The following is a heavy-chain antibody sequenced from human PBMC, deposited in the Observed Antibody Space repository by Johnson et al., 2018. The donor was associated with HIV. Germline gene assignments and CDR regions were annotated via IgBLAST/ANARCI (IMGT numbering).Heavy chain of an antibody. V-gene: IGHV3-20*04. D-gene: IGHD2-15*01. J-gene: IGHJ3*02. Sequence: MQLVESGGGLVQPGGSLRLSCAASGFTFSSYAMHWVRQAPGKGLEWVSGINWNGGNTGYADSVKGRFTISRYNAKNSLYLQMNSLRAEDTALYYCAREGGYCSGGSCVNAFDIWGQGTMVTVSS. CDR2: INWNGGNT. CDR1: GFTFSSYA. CDR3: AREGGYCSGGSCVNAFDI.